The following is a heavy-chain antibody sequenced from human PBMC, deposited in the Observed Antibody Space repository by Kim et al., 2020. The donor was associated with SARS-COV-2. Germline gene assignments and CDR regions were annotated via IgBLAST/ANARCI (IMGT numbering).Heavy chain of an antibody. J-gene: IGHJ6*02. CDR2: ISADGDVT. D-gene: IGHD2-2*01. V-gene: IGHV3-43*02. CDR1: GFRFDEYA. Sequence: GGSLRLSCEASGFRFDEYAMHWVRQAPGKGLEWVSLISADGDVTYYGDSVKGRFTISRDNSKNSLYLQMNSLRTEDTAFYYCAKDVCSSTSCPYNYYYGMDVWGHGTTVSVSS. CDR3: AKDVCSSTSCPYNYYYGMDV.